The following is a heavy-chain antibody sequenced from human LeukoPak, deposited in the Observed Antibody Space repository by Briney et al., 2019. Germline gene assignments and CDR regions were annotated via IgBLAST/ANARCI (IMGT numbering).Heavy chain of an antibody. CDR2: INSNGDGT. D-gene: IGHD2-15*01. CDR3: VRDLQSQLLQSN. V-gene: IGHV3-64D*06. CDR1: GFTFSSYA. Sequence: GMSLRLSCSASGFTFSSYAMHWVRQAPGKGLEYVSGINSNGDGTYCTDSVKGRFTVSRDNSKNTLFLQMSSLRPDDTAVYYCVRDLQSQLLQSNWGQGTLVTVSS. J-gene: IGHJ4*02.